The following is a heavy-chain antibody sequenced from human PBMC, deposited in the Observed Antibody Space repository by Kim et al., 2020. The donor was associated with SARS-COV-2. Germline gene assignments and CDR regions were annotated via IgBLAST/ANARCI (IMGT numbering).Heavy chain of an antibody. V-gene: IGHV3-30*02. D-gene: IGHD3-3*01. Sequence: VKGRFTISRDNSKNTLYLQMNSLGAEDTAVYYCAKTHTYYDFWSGYYTDYWGQGTLVTVSS. CDR3: AKTHTYYDFWSGYYTDY. J-gene: IGHJ4*02.